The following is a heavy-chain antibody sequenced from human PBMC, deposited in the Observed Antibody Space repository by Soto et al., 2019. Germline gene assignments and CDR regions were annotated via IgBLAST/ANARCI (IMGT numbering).Heavy chain of an antibody. J-gene: IGHJ6*02. CDR3: ARELEIVVVVAARPRNYYYGMDV. CDR2: ISYDGSNK. CDR1: GFTFSSYA. D-gene: IGHD2-15*01. V-gene: IGHV3-30-3*01. Sequence: QVQLVESGGGVVQPGRSLRLSCAASGFTFSSYAMHWVRQAPGKGLEWVAVISYDGSNKYYADSVKGRFTISRDNSKNTLYLQMNSLRAEDTAVYYCARELEIVVVVAARPRNYYYGMDVWGQGTTVTVSS.